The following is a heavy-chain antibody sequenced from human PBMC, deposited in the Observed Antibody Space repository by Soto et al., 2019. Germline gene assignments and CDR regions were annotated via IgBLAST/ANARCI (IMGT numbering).Heavy chain of an antibody. CDR3: ARSQGSSTSLEIYYYYYYGMDV. Sequence: QVQLVQSGAEVKKPGSSVKVSCKASGGTFSSYAISWVRQAPGQELEWMGGIIPISGTANYAQKFQGRVTITADESTSTAYMELSSLRSEDTAVYYCARSQGSSTSLEIYYYYYYGMDVWGLGTTVTVSS. J-gene: IGHJ6*02. D-gene: IGHD2-2*01. V-gene: IGHV1-69*01. CDR1: GGTFSSYA. CDR2: IIPISGTA.